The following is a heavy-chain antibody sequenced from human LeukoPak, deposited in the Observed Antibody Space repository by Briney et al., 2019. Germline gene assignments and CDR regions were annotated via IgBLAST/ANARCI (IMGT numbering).Heavy chain of an antibody. Sequence: GGSLRPSCAASGFTVSSNYMSWVRQAPGKGLEWVSVIYSGGSTYYADSVKGRFTISRDNSKNTLYLQMNSLRAEDTAVYYCATDRERDPSVYYLVGGQGTLITVSS. J-gene: IGHJ4*02. CDR3: ATDRERDPSVYYLV. V-gene: IGHV3-53*01. D-gene: IGHD3-22*01. CDR2: IYSGGST. CDR1: GFTVSSNY.